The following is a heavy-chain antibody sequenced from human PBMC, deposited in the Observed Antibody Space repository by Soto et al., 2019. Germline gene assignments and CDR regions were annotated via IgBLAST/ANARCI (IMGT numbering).Heavy chain of an antibody. CDR1: GDSISSSSYY. Sequence: ETLSLTCTVSGDSISSSSYYWGWIRQPPGKGLEWIGTIYYSGTTYYNPSLKSRVTMTTDTSTSTAYMELRSLRSDDTAVYYCARDDCISTSCYVSYWGQGTLVTVSS. V-gene: IGHV4-39*02. CDR2: IYYSGTT. J-gene: IGHJ4*02. CDR3: ARDDCISTSCYVSY. D-gene: IGHD2-2*01.